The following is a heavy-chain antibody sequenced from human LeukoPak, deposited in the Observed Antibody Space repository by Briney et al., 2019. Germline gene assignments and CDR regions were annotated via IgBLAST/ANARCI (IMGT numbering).Heavy chain of an antibody. CDR2: IWYDGSSK. D-gene: IGHD2/OR15-2a*01. CDR1: GFTFITYG. CDR3: ARGINNYGMDV. Sequence: GGSLRLSCAAPGFTFITYGMHWVRQAPGKGLEWVALIWYDGSSKYYADSVMGRFTISRDNSKNTVYLQMNSLRAEDTAVYYCARGINNYGMDVWGQGTTVTVSS. J-gene: IGHJ6*02. V-gene: IGHV3-33*01.